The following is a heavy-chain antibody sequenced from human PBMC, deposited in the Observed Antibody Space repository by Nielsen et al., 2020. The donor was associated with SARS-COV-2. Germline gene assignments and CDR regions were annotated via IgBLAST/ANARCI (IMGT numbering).Heavy chain of an antibody. J-gene: IGHJ6*03. V-gene: IGHV6-1*01. Sequence: TLSLTCAISGDSVSSSSAAWNWIRQSPSRGLEWLGRTYYRSKWYNDYAVSVKSRITINPDTSKNQFSLHLNSVTPEDTAVYYCARARGAYGDYYYYYYTDVWGKGTTVTVSS. CDR1: GDSVSSSSAA. CDR3: ARARGAYGDYYYYYYTDV. D-gene: IGHD4-17*01. CDR2: TYYRSKWYN.